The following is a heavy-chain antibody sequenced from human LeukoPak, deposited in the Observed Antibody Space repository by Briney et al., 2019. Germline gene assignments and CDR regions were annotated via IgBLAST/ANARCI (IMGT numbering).Heavy chain of an antibody. V-gene: IGHV3-48*03. D-gene: IGHD6-13*01. CDR1: GFTFDDYA. Sequence: PGGSLRLSCAASGFTFDDYAMHWVRQAPGKGLEWVSYISSSGSTIYYADSVKGRFTISRDNAKNSLYLQMNSLRVEDTAVYYCAREATADNDAFDIWGQGTMVTVSS. CDR3: AREATADNDAFDI. J-gene: IGHJ3*02. CDR2: ISSSGSTI.